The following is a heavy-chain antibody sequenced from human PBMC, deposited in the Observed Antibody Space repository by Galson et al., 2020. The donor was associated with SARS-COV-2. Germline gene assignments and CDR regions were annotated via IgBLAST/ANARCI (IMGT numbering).Heavy chain of an antibody. CDR2: ISINRRTI. V-gene: IGHV3-48*04. J-gene: IGHJ4*02. Sequence: GESLKIPFAASGFTLSTYSMNWFRQAPGKGLEWVSYISINRRTIYYADPVKGIFTISRDDAKSSLSLQMNSRRADDTAVYYWASEGLGSTDVLEYWGQGPRVPVSS. CDR1: GFTLSTYS. D-gene: IGHD3-3*01. CDR3: ASEGLGSTDVLEY.